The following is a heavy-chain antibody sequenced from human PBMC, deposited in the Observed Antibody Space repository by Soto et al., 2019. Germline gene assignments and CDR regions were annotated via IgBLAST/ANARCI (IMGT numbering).Heavy chain of an antibody. CDR1: GVKLKDYG. CDR3: ASATTPTEY. D-gene: IGHD4-17*01. CDR2: IGASGTST. Sequence: PGXSLELACAASGVKLKDYGVVWVLQTPAKRLQWVATIGASGTSTDYLDSVRGRFTIARDNSRNILFLQLNSLRVDDTAVYYCASATTPTEYWGQGTQVTVSS. J-gene: IGHJ4*02. V-gene: IGHV3-23*01.